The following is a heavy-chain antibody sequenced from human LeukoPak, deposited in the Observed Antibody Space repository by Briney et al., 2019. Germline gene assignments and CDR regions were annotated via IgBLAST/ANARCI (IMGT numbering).Heavy chain of an antibody. V-gene: IGHV1-69*13. Sequence: ASVKVSCKASGGTFSSYAISWVRQAPGQGLEWMGGIIPIFGTANYAQKFQGRVTITADESTSTAYMELSSLRSEDTAVYYCARDGGSSWYFDYWGQGTLVTVSS. J-gene: IGHJ4*02. CDR1: GGTFSSYA. CDR2: IIPIFGTA. D-gene: IGHD6-13*01. CDR3: ARDGGSSWYFDY.